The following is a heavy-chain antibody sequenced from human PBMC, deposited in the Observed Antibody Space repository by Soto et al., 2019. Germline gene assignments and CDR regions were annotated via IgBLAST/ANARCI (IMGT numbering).Heavy chain of an antibody. CDR3: AKATATGGGAFDI. CDR2: ILVGGST. D-gene: IGHD2-8*02. J-gene: IGHJ3*02. Sequence: GGSLRLSCAASGFTCRSYDMSWVRQAPGKGLEWVSTILVGGSTHYPDSVKGRFTISRDNSKNTVFLQMSSLTAGDTAVYYCAKATATGGGAFDICGQGTMVTVSS. V-gene: IGHV3-23*01. CDR1: GFTCRSYD.